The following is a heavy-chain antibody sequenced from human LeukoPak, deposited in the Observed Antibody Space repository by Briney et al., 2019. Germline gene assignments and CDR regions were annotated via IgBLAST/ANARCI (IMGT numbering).Heavy chain of an antibody. D-gene: IGHD3-10*01. CDR3: ARERIYYGPGGDLRDARFFYYYGMDV. CDR2: ISSSSSYI. V-gene: IGHV3-21*04. Sequence: PGGSLRLSCAASGFTFSSYSMNWVRQAPGKGLEWVSSISSSSSYIYYADSVKGRFTIPRDNSKNTLYLQMSSLRDEDTAVYFCARERIYYGPGGDLRDARFFYYYGMDVWGQGTTVTVSS. CDR1: GFTFSSYS. J-gene: IGHJ6*02.